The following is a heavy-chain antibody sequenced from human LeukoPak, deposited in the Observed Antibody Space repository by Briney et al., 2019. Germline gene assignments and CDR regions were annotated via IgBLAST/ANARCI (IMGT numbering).Heavy chain of an antibody. J-gene: IGHJ6*04. Sequence: PGGSLRLSCAASGFTFSSYSMNWVRQAPGKGLEWVSAMSGSGGSTYYADSVKGRFTISRDNSKNTLHLQMNSLRAEDTAIYYCAKAISPPRPKYGRDVWGKGTRVTVSS. CDR2: MSGSGGST. V-gene: IGHV3-23*01. CDR3: AKAISPPRPKYGRDV. CDR1: GFTFSSYS.